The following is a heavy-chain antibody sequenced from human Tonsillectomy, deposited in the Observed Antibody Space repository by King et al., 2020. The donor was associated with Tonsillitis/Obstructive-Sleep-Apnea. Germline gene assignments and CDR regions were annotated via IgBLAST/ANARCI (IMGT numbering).Heavy chain of an antibody. Sequence: VQLVESGGGLVQPGGSLRLSCAASGFTFSSYWMHWVRQAPGKGLVWVSRINSDGSRTSYADSVKGRFTLSRDNAKTTRYLQMNSLGAADTAVYSCEREVFGCAFDIWGQGTMVTVSS. CDR2: INSDGSRT. D-gene: IGHD6-19*01. V-gene: IGHV3-74*01. CDR1: GFTFSSYW. CDR3: EREVFGCAFDI. J-gene: IGHJ3*02.